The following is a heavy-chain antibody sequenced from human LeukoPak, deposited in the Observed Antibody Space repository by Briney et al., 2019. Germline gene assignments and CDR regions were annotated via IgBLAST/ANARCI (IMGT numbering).Heavy chain of an antibody. CDR2: ISSSTSYI. CDR3: ARDLLGYNYHYMDV. V-gene: IGHV3-21*01. D-gene: IGHD3-16*02. CDR1: EFTFSSYN. Sequence: GALRLSCAASEFTFSSYNMNWVRQAPGKGLEWVSSISSSTSYIYYADSVKGRFTISRDNAKNSLFLEMNSVRAEDTAVYYCARDLLGYNYHYMDVWGKGTTVTVSS. J-gene: IGHJ6*03.